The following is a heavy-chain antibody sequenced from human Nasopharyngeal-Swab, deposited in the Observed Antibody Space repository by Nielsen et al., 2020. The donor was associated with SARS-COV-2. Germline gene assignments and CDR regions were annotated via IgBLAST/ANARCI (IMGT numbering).Heavy chain of an antibody. CDR3: ARGYEVAARDDWFDP. D-gene: IGHD6-13*01. J-gene: IGHJ5*02. Sequence: GESLKISCAASGFTFSSYDMHWVRQVTGKGLEWVSAIATAGDTYYAGSVKGRFTISRENAKNSLYLQMNRLRAEDTAAYYCARGYEVAARDDWFDPWGQGTLVTVSS. CDR2: IATAGDT. CDR1: GFTFSSYD. V-gene: IGHV3-13*01.